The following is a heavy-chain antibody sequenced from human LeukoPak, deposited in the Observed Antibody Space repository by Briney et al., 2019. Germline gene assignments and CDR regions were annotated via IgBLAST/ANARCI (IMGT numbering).Heavy chain of an antibody. Sequence: ASVKVSCKASGYTFTSYYMNWVRQAPGQGLEWMGIINPSGGSTRYAQKFQGRVTMTRDTSTSTVYMELSGLRSGDTAVYYCAKGRGDSTSWPIDYWGQGTLVTVSS. CDR1: GYTFTSYY. V-gene: IGHV1-46*01. CDR3: AKGRGDSTSWPIDY. CDR2: INPSGGST. J-gene: IGHJ4*02. D-gene: IGHD6-13*01.